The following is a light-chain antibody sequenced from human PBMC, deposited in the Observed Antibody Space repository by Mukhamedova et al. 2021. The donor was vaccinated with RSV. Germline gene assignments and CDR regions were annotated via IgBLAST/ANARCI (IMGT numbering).Light chain of an antibody. CDR2: QDK. J-gene: IGLJ3*02. CDR3: QVWDSNNVV. V-gene: IGLV3-1*01. Sequence: TASITCSGDKLGNKYACWYQQRSGQSPVVAIYQDKKRPSGIPERFSGSNSGNTATLTISGTQAMDEADYFCQVWDSNNVVFGGGT. CDR1: KLGNKY.